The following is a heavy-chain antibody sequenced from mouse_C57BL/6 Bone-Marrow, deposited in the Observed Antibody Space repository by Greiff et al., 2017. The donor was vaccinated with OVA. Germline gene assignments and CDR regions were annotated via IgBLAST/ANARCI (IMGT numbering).Heavy chain of an antibody. V-gene: IGHV1-26*01. Sequence: EVQLQQSGPELVKPGASVKISCKASGYTFTDYYMNWVKQSHGKSLEWIGDINPNNGGTSYNQKFKGKATLTVDKSSSTAYMELRSLTSEDSAVYYCAFYDGYFHFDYWGQGTTLTVSS. CDR1: GYTFTDYY. CDR2: INPNNGGT. D-gene: IGHD2-3*01. J-gene: IGHJ2*01. CDR3: AFYDGYFHFDY.